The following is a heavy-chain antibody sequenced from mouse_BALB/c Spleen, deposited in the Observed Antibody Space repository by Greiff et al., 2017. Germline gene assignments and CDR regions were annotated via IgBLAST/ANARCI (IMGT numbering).Heavy chain of an antibody. CDR1: GYTFTDYN. CDR2: INPNNGGT. CDR3: AQGWYGFAY. J-gene: IGHJ3*01. D-gene: IGHD2-1*01. V-gene: IGHV1-18*01. Sequence: EVKLVESGPELVKPGASVKIPCKASGYTFTDYNMDWVKQSHGKSLEWIGDINPNNGGTIYNQKFKGKATLTVDKSSSTAYMELRSLTSEDTAVYYCAQGWYGFAYWGQGTLDTVSA.